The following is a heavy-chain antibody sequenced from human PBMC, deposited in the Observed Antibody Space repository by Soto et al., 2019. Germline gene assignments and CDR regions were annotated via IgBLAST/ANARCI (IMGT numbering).Heavy chain of an antibody. V-gene: IGHV1-69*13. J-gene: IGHJ3*02. Sequence: SVKVSCKASGGTFSIYAISGVLQSGLRGRDWMGGIIPIFGTANYAQKFQGRVTITADESTSTAYMELSSLRSEDTAVYYCAREWGYYYDSSGYYLLGAFDIWGQGTMVTVSS. CDR3: AREWGYYYDSSGYYLLGAFDI. D-gene: IGHD3-22*01. CDR1: GGTFSIYA. CDR2: IIPIFGTA.